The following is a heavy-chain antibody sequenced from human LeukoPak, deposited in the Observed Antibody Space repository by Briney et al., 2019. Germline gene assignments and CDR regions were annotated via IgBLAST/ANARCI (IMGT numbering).Heavy chain of an antibody. Sequence: GASXKVSCKASGYTFTSYGISWVRQAPGQGLEWMGWISAYNGNTSYAQKLQGRVTMTTDTSTSTAYMELRSLRSDDTVVYYCARARWYDSFDYWGQGTLVTVSS. J-gene: IGHJ4*02. D-gene: IGHD4-23*01. V-gene: IGHV1-18*01. CDR2: ISAYNGNT. CDR1: GYTFTSYG. CDR3: ARARWYDSFDY.